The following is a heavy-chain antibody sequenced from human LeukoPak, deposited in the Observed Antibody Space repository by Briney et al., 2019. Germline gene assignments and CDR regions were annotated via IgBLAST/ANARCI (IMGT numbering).Heavy chain of an antibody. CDR1: GGSISSSNW. CDR2: IYHSGST. Sequence: SGTLSLTCAVSGGSISSSNWWSWVRQPPGKGLEWIGEIYHSGSTNYNPSLKSRVTISVDKSKNQFSLKLSSVTAADTAVYYCARGAPGRDYDFWSGYYDYWGQGTLVTVSS. CDR3: ARGAPGRDYDFWSGYYDY. D-gene: IGHD3-3*01. J-gene: IGHJ4*02. V-gene: IGHV4-4*02.